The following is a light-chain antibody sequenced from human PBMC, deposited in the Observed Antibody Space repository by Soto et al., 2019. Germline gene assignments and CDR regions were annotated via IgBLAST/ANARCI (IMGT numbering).Light chain of an antibody. J-gene: IGLJ2*01. Sequence: QSALTPPPSASGSPGQSLTISCSGTSSDVGGYNYVFWYQQHPGKAPKLMIYEVNKRPSGVPDRFSGSKSGNTASLTVSGLQAEDEADYYCSSYAVSDTFVFGGRTKLTV. CDR3: SSYAVSDTFV. CDR2: EVN. CDR1: SSDVGGYNY. V-gene: IGLV2-8*01.